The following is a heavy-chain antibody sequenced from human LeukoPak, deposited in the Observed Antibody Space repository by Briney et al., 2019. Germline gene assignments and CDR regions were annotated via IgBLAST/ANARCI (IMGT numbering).Heavy chain of an antibody. J-gene: IGHJ4*02. CDR2: IYYSGST. Sequence: SETLSLTCTVSGGSISSGGYYWSWIRQHPGKGLEWIGYIYYSGSTYYNPSLKSRVTISVDTSKNQFSLKLSSVTAADTAVYYCATGLRGLMGQDYWGQGTLVTVSS. V-gene: IGHV4-31*03. D-gene: IGHD4-17*01. CDR3: ATGLRGLMGQDY. CDR1: GGSISSGGYY.